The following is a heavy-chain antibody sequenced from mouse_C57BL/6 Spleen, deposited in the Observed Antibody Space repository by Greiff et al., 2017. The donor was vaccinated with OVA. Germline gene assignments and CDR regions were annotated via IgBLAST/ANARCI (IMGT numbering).Heavy chain of an antibody. Sequence: VQLQQSGPELVKPGASVKMSCKASGYTFTDYNMHWVKQSHGKSLEWIGYINPNNGGTSYNQKFKGQATLTVNKSSSTAYLELRGQTSEDSAVYYCARGTAQALAYWGQGTLVTVSA. J-gene: IGHJ3*01. D-gene: IGHD3-2*02. CDR3: ARGTAQALAY. V-gene: IGHV1-22*01. CDR1: GYTFTDYN. CDR2: INPNNGGT.